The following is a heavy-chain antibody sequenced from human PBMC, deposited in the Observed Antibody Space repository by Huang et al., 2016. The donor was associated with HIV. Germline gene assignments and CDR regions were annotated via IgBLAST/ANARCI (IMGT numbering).Heavy chain of an antibody. D-gene: IGHD3-10*01. CDR3: ARHREGPVAYYSGWGSHLNYMDV. CDR1: GGSIRSSDYH. J-gene: IGHJ6*03. Sequence: QLLLQESGPGLVKPSEALALTCAVSGGSIRSSDYHWGWIRQPPGKGREWIGSIYYKGSTPYRPSLKSRVTIAVDTSKNLFFLNLTSMTAADTAVYYCARHREGPVAYYSGWGSHLNYMDVWGRGRTVVVSS. V-gene: IGHV4-39*01. CDR2: IYYKGST.